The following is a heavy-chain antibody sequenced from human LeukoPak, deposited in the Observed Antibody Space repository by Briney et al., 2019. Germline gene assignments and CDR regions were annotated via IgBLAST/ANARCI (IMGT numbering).Heavy chain of an antibody. CDR2: ISWNSGSI. Sequence: GGSLRLSCAASGFTVSTTYMSWVRQAPGKGLEWVSGISWNSGSIGYADSVKGRFTISRDNAKNSLYLQMNSLRAEDTALYYCAKDFYGSGRSGYDYWGQVTLVTVSS. CDR1: GFTVSTTY. V-gene: IGHV3-9*01. D-gene: IGHD3-10*01. J-gene: IGHJ4*02. CDR3: AKDFYGSGRSGYDY.